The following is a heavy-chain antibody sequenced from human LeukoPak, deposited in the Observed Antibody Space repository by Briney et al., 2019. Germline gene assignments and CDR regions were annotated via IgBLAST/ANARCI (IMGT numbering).Heavy chain of an antibody. CDR1: GFTFSSYA. CDR3: ARDVGDGECFFDF. CDR2: ITSGSTTV. J-gene: IGHJ4*02. Sequence: GGSLRLSCAASGFTFSSYAMTWVRQAPGKGLEWISSITSGSTTVYYGDSVRGRFTVSRDNAKNSLYLQMNNMRVSDTAVYFCARDVGDGECFFDFWGQGTLVSVSS. D-gene: IGHD3-10*01. V-gene: IGHV3-48*04.